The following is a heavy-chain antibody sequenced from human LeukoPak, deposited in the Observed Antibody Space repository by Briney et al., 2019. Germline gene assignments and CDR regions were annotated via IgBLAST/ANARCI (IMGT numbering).Heavy chain of an antibody. CDR3: ARESYCSGGSCLPFFDY. V-gene: IGHV3-48*03. J-gene: IGHJ4*02. D-gene: IGHD2-15*01. Sequence: PGGSLRLSCAASGFTFSSYEMNWVRQAPGKGLEWVSYISSSGSTIYYADSVKGRFTISRDNAKNSLYLQMNSLRAEDTAVYYCARESYCSGGSCLPFFDYWGQGTLVTVSS. CDR1: GFTFSSYE. CDR2: ISSSGSTI.